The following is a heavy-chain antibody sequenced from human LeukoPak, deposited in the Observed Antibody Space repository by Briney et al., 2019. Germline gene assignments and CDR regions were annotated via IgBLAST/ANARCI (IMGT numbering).Heavy chain of an antibody. D-gene: IGHD2-15*01. J-gene: IGHJ4*02. CDR3: ARAPYCIGGSCRFDY. CDR1: GFTSSSYW. V-gene: IGHV3-7*03. Sequence: GGSLRLSCAVSGFTSSSYWMSWVRQAPGKGLEWVANIKQDGSEKYYVDSVKGRFTISRDNAKNSLYLQRNSLRAEDTAVYYCARAPYCIGGSCRFDYWGQGTLVTVSS. CDR2: IKQDGSEK.